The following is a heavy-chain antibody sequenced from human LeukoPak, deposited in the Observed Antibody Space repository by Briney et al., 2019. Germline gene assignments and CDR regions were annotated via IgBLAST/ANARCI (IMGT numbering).Heavy chain of an antibody. J-gene: IGHJ4*02. CDR1: GGSISSSSYY. D-gene: IGHD3-10*01. Sequence: PSETLSLTCTVSGGSISSSSYYWGWIRQPPGKGLEWIGSIYYSGSTYYNPSLKSRVTISVDTSKNQFSLKLSSVTAADTAVYYCARIPYGYYFDYWGQGTLVTVSS. V-gene: IGHV4-39*07. CDR3: ARIPYGYYFDY. CDR2: IYYSGST.